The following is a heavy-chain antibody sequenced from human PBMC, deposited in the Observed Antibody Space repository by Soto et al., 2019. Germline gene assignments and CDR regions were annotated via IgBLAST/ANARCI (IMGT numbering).Heavy chain of an antibody. CDR1: GFTFNSYA. D-gene: IGHD6-13*01. CDR2: INYNGGTT. CDR3: ARDLGSSWYPEYFQH. Sequence: PGGSLRLSCVASGFTFNSYAMHWVRQAPGKGLEYVSAINYNGGTTYYTNSVKGRFTISRDNSKNTLYLQMGSLGAEDTAVYYCARDLGSSWYPEYFQHWGQGTLVTVSS. V-gene: IGHV3-64*01. J-gene: IGHJ1*01.